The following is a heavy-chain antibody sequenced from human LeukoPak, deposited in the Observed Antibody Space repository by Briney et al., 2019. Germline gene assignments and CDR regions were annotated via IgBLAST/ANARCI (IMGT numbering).Heavy chain of an antibody. V-gene: IGHV1-8*01. CDR2: MNPNNGNT. J-gene: IGHJ4*02. Sequence: GASVKVSCKASGYTFTSYDINWVRQATGQGLDWMGWMNPNNGNTGYAQKFQGRVTMTRHTSVTTAYMELYSLRSDDTAVYYCARSQDCSGGSCSPAQGYWGQGTLVTVSS. D-gene: IGHD2-15*01. CDR3: ARSQDCSGGSCSPAQGY. CDR1: GYTFTSYD.